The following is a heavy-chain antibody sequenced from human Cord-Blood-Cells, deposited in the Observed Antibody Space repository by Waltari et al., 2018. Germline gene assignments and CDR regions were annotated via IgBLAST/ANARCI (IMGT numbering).Heavy chain of an antibody. J-gene: IGHJ4*02. CDR3: ARDSVGLGEGQMKTIDY. CDR2: ISAYNGNT. CDR1: GYTFTSYG. D-gene: IGHD3-10*01. V-gene: IGHV1-18*01. Sequence: QVQLVQSGAEVKKPGASVKVSCKASGYTFTSYGISWVRQAPGQGLEWMGWISAYNGNTNYAQKLQGRVTMTTDTTTSTADMELRCLRSDDTAVYYCARDSVGLGEGQMKTIDYWGQGTLVTVSS.